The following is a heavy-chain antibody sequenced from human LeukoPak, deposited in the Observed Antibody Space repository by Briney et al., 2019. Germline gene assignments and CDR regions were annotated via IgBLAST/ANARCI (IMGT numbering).Heavy chain of an antibody. Sequence: GGSPRLSCAASGFTFSSYSMNWVRQAPGKGLEWVSSISSSSSYIYYADSVKGRFTISRDNAKNSLYLQMNSLRAEDTAVYYCARDPFPHYGSGLGYFDYWGQGTLVTVSS. D-gene: IGHD3-10*01. CDR2: ISSSSSYI. J-gene: IGHJ4*02. V-gene: IGHV3-21*01. CDR3: ARDPFPHYGSGLGYFDY. CDR1: GFTFSSYS.